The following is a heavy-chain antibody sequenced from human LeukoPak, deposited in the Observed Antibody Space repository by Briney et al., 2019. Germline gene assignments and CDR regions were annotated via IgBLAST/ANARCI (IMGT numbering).Heavy chain of an antibody. Sequence: SETLSLTCTVSGGSISSSSYYWGWIRQPPGKGLEWIGEINHSGSTNYNPSLKSRVTISVDTSKNQFSLKLSSVTAADTAVYYCARYRPLRRAFDYWGQGTLVTVSS. J-gene: IGHJ4*02. CDR3: ARYRPLRRAFDY. V-gene: IGHV4-39*07. CDR1: GGSISSSSYY. CDR2: INHSGST.